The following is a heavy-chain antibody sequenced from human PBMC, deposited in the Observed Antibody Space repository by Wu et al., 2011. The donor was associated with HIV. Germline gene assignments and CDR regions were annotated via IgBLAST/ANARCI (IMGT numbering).Heavy chain of an antibody. J-gene: IGHJ5*02. D-gene: IGHD5-24*01. V-gene: IGHV1-69*14. CDR1: GGTFSSYS. CDR2: IIPIFPTA. Sequence: QVQLVQSGAEVKKPGSSVKVSCKASGGTFSSYSISWVRQAPGQGLEWMGGIIPIFPTANYAQKFQGRVTITADKSTSTAYMELSSLRSEDTAVYYCALTKGGMATTEEFDPRGQGTLVTVSS. CDR3: ALTKGGMATTEEFDP.